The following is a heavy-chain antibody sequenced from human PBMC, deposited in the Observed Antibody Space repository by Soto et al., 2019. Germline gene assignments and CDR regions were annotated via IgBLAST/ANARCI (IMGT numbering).Heavy chain of an antibody. J-gene: IGHJ6*02. D-gene: IGHD2-2*01. Sequence: PGGSLRLSCAASGFTFSSYWMSWVRQAPGKGLEWVANIKQDGSEKYYVDSVKGRFTISRDNAKNSLYLQMNSLRAEDTAVYYCARDRYCSSTSCRYYYYYYGMDVWGQGTTVTVSS. CDR1: GFTFSSYW. CDR2: IKQDGSEK. CDR3: ARDRYCSSTSCRYYYYYYGMDV. V-gene: IGHV3-7*03.